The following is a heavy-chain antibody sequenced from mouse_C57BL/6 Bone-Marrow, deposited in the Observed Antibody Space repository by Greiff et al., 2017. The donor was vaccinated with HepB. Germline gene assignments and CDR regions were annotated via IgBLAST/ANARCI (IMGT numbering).Heavy chain of an antibody. D-gene: IGHD1-1*01. CDR2: IYPRDGST. CDR3: ARRPYYYGSSYGGNWYFDV. CDR1: GYTFTSYD. V-gene: IGHV1-85*01. J-gene: IGHJ1*03. Sequence: VQLVESGPELVKPGASVKLSCKASGYTFTSYDINWVKQRPGQGLEWIGWIYPRDGSTKYNEKFKGKATLTVDTSSSTAYMELHSLTSEDSAVYFCARRPYYYGSSYGGNWYFDVWGTGTTVTVSS.